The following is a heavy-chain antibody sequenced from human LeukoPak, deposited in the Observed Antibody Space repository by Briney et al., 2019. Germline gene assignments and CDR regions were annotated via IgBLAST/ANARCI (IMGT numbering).Heavy chain of an antibody. CDR2: ISSSGSTI. V-gene: IGHV3-48*03. J-gene: IGHJ6*02. CDR3: ANSRANYYYGMDV. D-gene: IGHD2-15*01. Sequence: GGSLRLSCAASGFTFSSYEMNWVRQAPGKGLEWVSYISSSGSTIYYADSVKGRFTISRDNAKNSLYLQMNSLRAEGTAVYYCANSRANYYYGMDVWGQGTTVTVSS. CDR1: GFTFSSYE.